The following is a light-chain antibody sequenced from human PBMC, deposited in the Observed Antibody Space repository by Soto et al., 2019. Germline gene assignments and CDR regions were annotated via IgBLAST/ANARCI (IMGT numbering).Light chain of an antibody. CDR3: AAWDDSLSVLL. Sequence: QSVLTQPPSASGTPGQRVTISCSGSSCNIGSNYVYWYQQLPGTAPKLLIYRNNQRPSGVPDRFSGSKSGTSASLAISGLRSEDEADYYCAAWDDSLSVLLFGGGTKLTVL. J-gene: IGLJ2*01. CDR2: RNN. CDR1: SCNIGSNY. V-gene: IGLV1-47*01.